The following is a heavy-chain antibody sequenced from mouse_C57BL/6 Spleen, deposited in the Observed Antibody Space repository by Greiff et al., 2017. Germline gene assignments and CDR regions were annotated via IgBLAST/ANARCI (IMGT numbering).Heavy chain of an antibody. CDR3: ASAYYSNLYWYFDV. CDR2: ISSGSSTI. D-gene: IGHD2-5*01. J-gene: IGHJ1*03. V-gene: IGHV5-17*01. CDR1: GFTFSDYG. Sequence: EVHLVESGGGLVKPGGSLKLSCAASGFTFSDYGMHWVRQAPGKGLEWVAYISSGSSTIYYADTVKGRFTISRDNAKNTLFLQMTSLRSEDTAMYYCASAYYSNLYWYFDVWGTGTTVTVSS.